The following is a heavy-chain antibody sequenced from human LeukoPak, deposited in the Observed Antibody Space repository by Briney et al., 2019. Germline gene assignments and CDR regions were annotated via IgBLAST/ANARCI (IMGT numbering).Heavy chain of an antibody. Sequence: GGSLRLSCAASGFTFSTYAMTWVRQSPGKGLEWVSAISGSGAGTYYADSVKGRFTISRDNSKNTLYLQMNSLRAEDTAVYYCARDQDCDSTSCYIGPYNWFDPWGQGTLATVSS. D-gene: IGHD2-2*02. V-gene: IGHV3-23*01. CDR1: GFTFSTYA. J-gene: IGHJ5*02. CDR2: ISGSGAGT. CDR3: ARDQDCDSTSCYIGPYNWFDP.